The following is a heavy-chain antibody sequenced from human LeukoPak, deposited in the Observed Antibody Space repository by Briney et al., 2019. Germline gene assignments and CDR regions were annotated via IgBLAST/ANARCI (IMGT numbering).Heavy chain of an antibody. CDR2: IKQDGSEK. V-gene: IGHV3-7*01. D-gene: IGHD6-19*01. CDR1: GFTFSSYW. J-gene: IGHJ6*02. Sequence: PGGSLRLSCAASGFTFSSYWMSWVRQAPGKGLEWVANIKQDGSEKYYVDSVKGRFTISRDNAKNSLYLQMNSLRAEDTAVYYCARDNNGYSSDYYYYGMDVWGQGTTVTVSS. CDR3: ARDNNGYSSDYYYYGMDV.